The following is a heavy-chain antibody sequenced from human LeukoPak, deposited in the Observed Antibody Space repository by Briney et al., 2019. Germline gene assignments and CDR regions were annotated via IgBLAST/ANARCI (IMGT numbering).Heavy chain of an antibody. J-gene: IGHJ4*02. CDR3: SSLEVSSSWRY. D-gene: IGHD6-13*01. CDR1: GDSISSSSYF. V-gene: IGHV4-39*07. Sequence: RSSETLSLTCTVSGDSISSSSYFWGWIHQPPGKGLEWIGSIYYTGSTDYTPSLKSRATISADTSKNQFSLKLTSVTAADTAVYYCSSLEVSSSWRYWGQGTLVTVSS. CDR2: IYYTGST.